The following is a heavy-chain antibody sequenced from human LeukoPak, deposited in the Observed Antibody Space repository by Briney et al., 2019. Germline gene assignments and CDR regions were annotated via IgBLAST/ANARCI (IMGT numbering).Heavy chain of an antibody. J-gene: IGHJ3*02. D-gene: IGHD5-24*01. CDR2: LNPESGAT. CDR3: ARDDGATSANSFDI. V-gene: IGHV1-2*02. Sequence: ASDPVSCKASGYTFTAYYMHWVRQAPGQGLEWMGWLNPESGATNYAPMLQGRVAMTWDTSISTAYMELSSLRSDDMAVYYCARDDGATSANSFDIWGQGTMVTVSS. CDR1: GYTFTAYY.